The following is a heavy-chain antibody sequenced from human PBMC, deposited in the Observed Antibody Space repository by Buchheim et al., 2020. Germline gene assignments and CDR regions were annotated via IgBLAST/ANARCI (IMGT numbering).Heavy chain of an antibody. V-gene: IGHV4-34*01. CDR1: GGSFSGYY. J-gene: IGHJ4*02. Sequence: QVQLQQWGAGLLKPSETLSLTCAVYGGSFSGYYWSWIRQPPGKGLEWIGEINHSGSTNYNPSLKSRVTISVDTSKNQFSMKLSSVTAADTAVYYCARGPRSYSGSSYDYWGQGTL. D-gene: IGHD1-26*01. CDR3: ARGPRSYSGSSYDY. CDR2: INHSGST.